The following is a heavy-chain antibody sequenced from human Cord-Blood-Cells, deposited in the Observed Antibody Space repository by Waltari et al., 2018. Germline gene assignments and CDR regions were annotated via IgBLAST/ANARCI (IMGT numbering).Heavy chain of an antibody. Sequence: QVHLVQSRAEGKKTGASVKVSCKASGNTFTAYYMHWVAMPPGQGLEWMGWINPNSGGTNYAQKFQGWVTMTRDTSISTAYMELSRLRSDDTAVYYCARESYCTNGVCYDYWGQGTLVTVSS. CDR2: INPNSGGT. CDR3: ARESYCTNGVCYDY. CDR1: GNTFTAYY. V-gene: IGHV1-2*04. J-gene: IGHJ4*02. D-gene: IGHD2-8*01.